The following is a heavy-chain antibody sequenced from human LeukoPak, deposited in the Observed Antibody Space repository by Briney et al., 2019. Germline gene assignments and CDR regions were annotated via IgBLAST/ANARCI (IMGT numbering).Heavy chain of an antibody. CDR1: GGSISSYY. CDR2: IYYSGST. D-gene: IGHD3-3*01. CDR3: AREYVDFWSGYYTGNWFDP. V-gene: IGHV4-59*01. Sequence: SETLSLTCTVSGGSISSYYWSWIRQPPGKGLEWIGYIYYSGSTNYNPSLKSRVTISVDTSKNQFSPKLSSVTAADTAVYYCAREYVDFWSGYYTGNWFDPWGQGTLVTVSS. J-gene: IGHJ5*02.